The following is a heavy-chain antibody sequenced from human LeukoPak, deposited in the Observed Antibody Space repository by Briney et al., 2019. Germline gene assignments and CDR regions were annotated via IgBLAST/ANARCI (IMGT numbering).Heavy chain of an antibody. D-gene: IGHD6-19*01. Sequence: GGSLRLSCAASGFTFSSYDMHWVRHATGKGLEWVSVIGTSGDTYYAGSVKGRFTISREDAKNSLYLQMNSLTAGDTAVYFCSRVGSSGWPNYFDSWGQGTLVTVSS. CDR2: IGTSGDT. V-gene: IGHV3-13*04. CDR1: GFTFSSYD. J-gene: IGHJ4*02. CDR3: SRVGSSGWPNYFDS.